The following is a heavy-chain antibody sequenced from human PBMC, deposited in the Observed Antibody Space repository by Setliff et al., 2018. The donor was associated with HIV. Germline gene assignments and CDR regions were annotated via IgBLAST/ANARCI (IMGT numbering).Heavy chain of an antibody. CDR1: GASFTDYY. Sequence: SETLSLTCAFYGASFTDYYWNWIRQPPGKGLEWIGEIHHTGHINYNPSFKSRVTMSLDMSTNQFSLKMASMTAADSAVYYCARFDVTPMITRDYWGQGTQVTVSS. D-gene: IGHD3-16*01. CDR2: IHHTGHI. CDR3: ARFDVTPMITRDY. J-gene: IGHJ4*02. V-gene: IGHV4-34*01.